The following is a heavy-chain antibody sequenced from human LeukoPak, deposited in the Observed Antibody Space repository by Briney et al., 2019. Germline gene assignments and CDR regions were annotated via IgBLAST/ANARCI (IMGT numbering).Heavy chain of an antibody. D-gene: IGHD6-19*01. CDR1: GYTFTSYG. V-gene: IGHV1-18*01. J-gene: IGHJ4*02. CDR2: ISAYNGNT. CDR3: ARDLVAGTGTFDY. Sequence: ASVKVSCKPSGYTFTSYGISWVRQAPGQGLEWMGWISAYNGNTNYAQKFQGRVTMTRDTSISIAYMELSRLRSDDTAVYYCARDLVAGTGTFDYWGQGTLVTVSS.